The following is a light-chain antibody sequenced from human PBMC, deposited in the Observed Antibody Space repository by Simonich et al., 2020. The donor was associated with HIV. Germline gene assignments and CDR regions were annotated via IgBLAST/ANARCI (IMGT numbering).Light chain of an antibody. V-gene: IGKV1-5*03. J-gene: IGKJ1*01. CDR2: EAS. CDR1: QSISDW. CDR3: QQYNSYPKT. Sequence: IQLTQSPSSLSESVGDPVTITCRASQSISDWLAWYQQKPGKAPKLLVYEASSLESGAPSRFSGSGSGTEFTLTISSLQPDDFATYYCQQYNSYPKTFGQGTKVEIK.